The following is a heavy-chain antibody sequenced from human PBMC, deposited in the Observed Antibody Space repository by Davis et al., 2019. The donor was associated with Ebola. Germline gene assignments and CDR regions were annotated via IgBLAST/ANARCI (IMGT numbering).Heavy chain of an antibody. D-gene: IGHD3-10*01. CDR3: ARDSLWFGESLGYYFDY. V-gene: IGHV4-31*03. CDR2: IYYSGST. Sequence: SETLSLTCTVSGGSISSGGYYWSWIRQHPGKGLEWIGYIYYSGSTYYNPSLKSRVTISVDTSKNQFSLKLSSVTAADTAVYYCARDSLWFGESLGYYFDYWGQGTLVTVSS. CDR1: GGSISSGGYY. J-gene: IGHJ4*02.